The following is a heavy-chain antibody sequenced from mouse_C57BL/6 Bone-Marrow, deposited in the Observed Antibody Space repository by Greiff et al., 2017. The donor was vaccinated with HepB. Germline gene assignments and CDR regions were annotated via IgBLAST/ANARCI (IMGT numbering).Heavy chain of an antibody. V-gene: IGHV1-54*01. Sequence: VQLQQSGAELVRPGTSVKVSCKASGYAFTNYLIEWVKQRPGQGLEWIGVINPGSGGTNYNEKFKGKATLTADKSSSTAYMQLSSLTSEDSAVYFCAIGSSLRDWGQGTTLTVSS. J-gene: IGHJ2*01. CDR1: GYAFTNYL. CDR3: AIGSSLRD. CDR2: INPGSGGT. D-gene: IGHD1-1*01.